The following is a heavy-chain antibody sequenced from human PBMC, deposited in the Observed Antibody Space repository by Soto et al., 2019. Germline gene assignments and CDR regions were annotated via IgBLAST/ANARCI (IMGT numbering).Heavy chain of an antibody. Sequence: ASVKVSCKASGYRFNNYGISWVRQAPGQGLEYMGWISTHNGNTNYVQKFEGRVAMTIDPSTTTAYMELRSLTSDDTAVYYCARFQVVPGSSWFDPGAREPWSPSPQ. D-gene: IGHD2-2*01. CDR1: GYRFNNYG. J-gene: IGHJ5*02. CDR2: ISTHNGNT. V-gene: IGHV1-18*01. CDR3: ARFQVVPGSSWFDP.